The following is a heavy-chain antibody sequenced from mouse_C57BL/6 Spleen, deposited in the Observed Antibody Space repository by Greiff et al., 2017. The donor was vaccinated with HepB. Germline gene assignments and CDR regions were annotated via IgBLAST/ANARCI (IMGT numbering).Heavy chain of an antibody. CDR3: ARRAYGSVDY. Sequence: VKLQESGAELVKPGASVKISCKASGYAFSSYWMNWVKQRPGKGLEWIGQIYPGDGDTNYNGKFKGKATLTADKSSSTAYMQLSSLTSEDSAVYFCARRAYGSVDYWGQGTTLTVSS. D-gene: IGHD1-1*01. CDR1: GYAFSSYW. J-gene: IGHJ2*01. CDR2: IYPGDGDT. V-gene: IGHV1-80*01.